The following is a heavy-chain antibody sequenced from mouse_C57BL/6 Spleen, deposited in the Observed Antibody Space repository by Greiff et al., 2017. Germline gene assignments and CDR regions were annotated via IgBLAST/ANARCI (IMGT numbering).Heavy chain of an antibody. D-gene: IGHD1-1*01. V-gene: IGHV1-52*01. CDR2: IYPSDSET. Sequence: QVQLQQPGAELVRPGSSVTLSCKASGYTFTSHWMHWVKQRPIQGLEWIGNIYPSDSETHYNQKFKDKATLTVDKSSSTAYMQLSSLTSEDSAVYYCDRGYYGSRDYWGQGTTLTVSS. CDR3: DRGYYGSRDY. CDR1: GYTFTSHW. J-gene: IGHJ2*01.